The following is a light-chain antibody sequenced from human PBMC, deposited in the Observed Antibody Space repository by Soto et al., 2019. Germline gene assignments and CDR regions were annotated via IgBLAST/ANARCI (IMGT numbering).Light chain of an antibody. CDR2: GAS. V-gene: IGKV3-20*01. Sequence: EVVMTQSPATLSVSPGERATLSCRASQSVSSSLAWYQQKPGQAPRLLIYGASSRATGIPDRFSGSGSGTDFTLTISRLEPEDFAVYYCQQYGSSLGVTFGGGTKVEIK. CDR3: QQYGSSLGVT. CDR1: QSVSSS. J-gene: IGKJ4*01.